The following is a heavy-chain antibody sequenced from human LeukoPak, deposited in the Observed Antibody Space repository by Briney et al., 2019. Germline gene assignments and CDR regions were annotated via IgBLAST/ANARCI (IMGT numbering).Heavy chain of an antibody. CDR1: GFTFSIYW. D-gene: IGHD3-9*01. CDR2: INGDGRNI. V-gene: IGHV3-74*01. Sequence: GGSLRLSCAASGFTFSIYWMSWVRQAPRKGLVWVSRINGDGRNINYADSVRGRFTISRDNAKNTLFLQMNTLRVEDTAVYYCTRDLMDYDVSTGLHHYYMDVWGQGTTVTVSS. CDR3: TRDLMDYDVSTGLHHYYMDV. J-gene: IGHJ6*02.